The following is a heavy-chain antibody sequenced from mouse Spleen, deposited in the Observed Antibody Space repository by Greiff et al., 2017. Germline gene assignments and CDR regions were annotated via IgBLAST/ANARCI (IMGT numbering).Heavy chain of an antibody. CDR3: ERDSALTYWYMDE. CDR1: GYTFTSYW. J-gene: IGHJ1*01. Sequence: QVHLQQPGTELVQPGASVKLSCTASGYTFTSYWMHWVKQRPGQGLEWIGTINPSNGGTNYPEKFKSKATLTVDKSSIPAYMQLSRLTSEDSAVEDGERDSALTYWYMDEWGAGTTVTVSS. CDR2: INPSNGGT. V-gene: IGHV1-53*01. D-gene: IGHD4-1*01.